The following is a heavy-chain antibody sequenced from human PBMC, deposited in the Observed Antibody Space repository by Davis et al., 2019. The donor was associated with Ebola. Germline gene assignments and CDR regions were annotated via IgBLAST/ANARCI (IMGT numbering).Heavy chain of an antibody. CDR1: GFTFDDYA. D-gene: IGHD6-13*01. CDR3: AREDSSWSPRGYYYGMDV. CDR2: ISSSGGST. J-gene: IGHJ6*04. Sequence: GESLKISCAASGFTFDDYAMHWVRQAPGKGLEWVSGISSSGGSTYYADSVKGRFTISRDNAKNSLYLQMNSLKDEDTAVYYCAREDSSWSPRGYYYGMDVWGKGTTVTVSS. V-gene: IGHV3-20*04.